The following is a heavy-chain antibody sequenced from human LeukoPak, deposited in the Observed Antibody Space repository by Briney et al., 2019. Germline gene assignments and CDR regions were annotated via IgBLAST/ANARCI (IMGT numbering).Heavy chain of an antibody. CDR2: ISAYNGNT. D-gene: IGHD2-2*01. CDR1: GYTFTSYG. V-gene: IGHV1-18*01. CDR3: ASGATYCSSTSCSLRDYFDY. J-gene: IGHJ4*02. Sequence: GASVKVSCKASGYTFTSYGISWVRQAPGQGLEWMGWISAYNGNTNYAQKLQGRVTMTTGTSTSTAYMELRSLRSDDTAVYCCASGATYCSSTSCSLRDYFDYWGQGTLVTVSS.